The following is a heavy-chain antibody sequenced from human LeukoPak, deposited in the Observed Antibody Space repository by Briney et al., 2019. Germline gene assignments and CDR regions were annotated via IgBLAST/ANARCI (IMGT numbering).Heavy chain of an antibody. CDR2: MHTDGSRT. D-gene: IGHD4-23*01. V-gene: IGHV3-74*01. CDR3: ARGGGPLSSGNFWFDS. Sequence: GGSLRLSCAASGFTFSSYWMHWVRQAPGKGLVWVSRMHTDGSRTNYADSVKGRFTISRDNAKNTLYLQTNSLRAEDTAVYYFARGGGPLSSGNFWFDSWGRGTRVTVTA. J-gene: IGHJ5*01. CDR1: GFTFSSYW.